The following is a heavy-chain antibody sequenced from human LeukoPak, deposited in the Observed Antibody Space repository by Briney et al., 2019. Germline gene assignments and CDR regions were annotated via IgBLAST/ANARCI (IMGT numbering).Heavy chain of an antibody. CDR1: GFTFSSYS. CDR2: ISSSSSTI. CDR3: ARGGTRGYSYGPNY. V-gene: IGHV3-48*04. Sequence: GSLRLSCAASGFTFSSYSMNWVRQAPGKGLEWVSYISSSSSTIYYADSVKGRFTISRDNAKNSLYLQMNSLRAEDTAVYYCARGGTRGYSYGPNYWGQGTLVTVSS. D-gene: IGHD5-18*01. J-gene: IGHJ4*02.